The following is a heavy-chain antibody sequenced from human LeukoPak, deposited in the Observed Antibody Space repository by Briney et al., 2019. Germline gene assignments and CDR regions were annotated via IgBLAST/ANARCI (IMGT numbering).Heavy chain of an antibody. V-gene: IGHV4-39*01. CDR3: ARRGISDDY. J-gene: IGHJ4*02. Sequence: SETLPLTCTVSGGSISSSSYYWGWIRQPPGKGLEWIGSIYYSGSTYYNPSLKSRVTISVDTSKNQFSLKLSSVTAADTAVYYCARRGISDDYWGQGTLVTVSS. CDR2: IYYSGST. D-gene: IGHD3-16*01. CDR1: GGSISSSSYY.